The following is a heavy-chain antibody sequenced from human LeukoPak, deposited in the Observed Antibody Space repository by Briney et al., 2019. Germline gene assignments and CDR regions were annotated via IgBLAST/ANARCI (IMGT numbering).Heavy chain of an antibody. CDR3: ARHSDPYYYDSSGYYSYCFDY. CDR1: GGSISSSSYY. V-gene: IGHV4-39*01. D-gene: IGHD3-22*01. Sequence: SETLSLTCTVSGGSISSSSYYWGWLRQPPGKGLEWIGSIYYSGSTYYNTSLKSRVTISVDTSKNQFSLKLSSVTAADTAVYYCARHSDPYYYDSSGYYSYCFDYWGQGTLVTVSS. CDR2: IYYSGST. J-gene: IGHJ4*02.